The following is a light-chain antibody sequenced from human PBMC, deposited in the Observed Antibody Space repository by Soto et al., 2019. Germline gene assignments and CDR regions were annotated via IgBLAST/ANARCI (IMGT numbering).Light chain of an antibody. CDR3: CSYAGSSTYNYV. Sequence: QSALTQPASVSGSPGQSITISCTGSSSDVGSYNLVSWYQQHPGKVPKLMIYEGNKWPSGVSTRFSGSNSGNTASLTISGLQAEDEADYYCCSYAGSSTYNYVFGTGTKLTVL. J-gene: IGLJ1*01. CDR1: SSDVGSYNL. V-gene: IGLV2-23*01. CDR2: EGN.